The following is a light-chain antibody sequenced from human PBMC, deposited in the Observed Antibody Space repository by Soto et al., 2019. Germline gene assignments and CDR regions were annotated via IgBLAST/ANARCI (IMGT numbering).Light chain of an antibody. J-gene: IGLJ3*02. CDR1: SSDIGAYKY. V-gene: IGLV2-14*01. Sequence: QSALTQPASVSGSPGQPITISCSGTSSDIGAYKYVSWYQQHPGKVPKLMIYEVNNRPSGVSDRFSGSKSGNTAFLTISGLQAGDEADYYCSSYTGSNTWMFGGGTQLTVL. CDR3: SSYTGSNTWM. CDR2: EVN.